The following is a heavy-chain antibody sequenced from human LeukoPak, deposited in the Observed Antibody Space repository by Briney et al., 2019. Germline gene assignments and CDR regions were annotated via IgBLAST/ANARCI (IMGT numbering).Heavy chain of an antibody. D-gene: IGHD1-26*01. V-gene: IGHV3-30-3*01. CDR3: AKDGYSGSLTGGYFDY. J-gene: IGHJ4*02. CDR1: GFTFSSYA. CDR2: ISYDGSNK. Sequence: GRSLRLSCAASGFTFSSYAMHWVRQAPGKGLEWVAVISYDGSNKYYADSVKGRFTISRDNSKNTLYLQMNSLRAEDTAVYYCAKDGYSGSLTGGYFDYWGQGTLVTVSS.